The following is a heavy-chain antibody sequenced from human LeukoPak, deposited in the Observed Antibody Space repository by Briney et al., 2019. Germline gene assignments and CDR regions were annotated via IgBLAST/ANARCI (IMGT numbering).Heavy chain of an antibody. V-gene: IGHV4-59*01. D-gene: IGHD4-17*01. J-gene: IGHJ4*02. CDR3: ARYDYGDYSFDY. CDR1: GGSISSYY. Sequence: SETLSLTCTVSGGSISSYYWSWIRQPPGKGLEWIGYIYYSGSTNYNPSLKSRVTTSVGTSKNQFSLKLSSVTAADTAVYYCARYDYGDYSFDYWGQGTLVTVSS. CDR2: IYYSGST.